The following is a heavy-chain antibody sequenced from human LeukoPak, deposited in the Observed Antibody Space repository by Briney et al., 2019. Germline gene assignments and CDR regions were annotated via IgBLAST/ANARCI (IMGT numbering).Heavy chain of an antibody. CDR3: ARGRGPYDFWSGYRLYEVWSDYYGMDV. Sequence: ASVKVSCKASGYTFTSYGISWVRQAPGQGLEWMGWISAYNGNTNYAQRLQGRVTMTTDTSTSTAYMELRSLRSDDTAVYYCARGRGPYDFWSGYRLYEVWSDYYGMDVWGQGTTVTVSS. J-gene: IGHJ6*02. CDR1: GYTFTSYG. D-gene: IGHD3-3*01. V-gene: IGHV1-18*01. CDR2: ISAYNGNT.